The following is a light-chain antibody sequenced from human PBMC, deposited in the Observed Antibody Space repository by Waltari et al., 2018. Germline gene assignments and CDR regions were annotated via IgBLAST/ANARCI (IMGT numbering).Light chain of an antibody. CDR1: SSDVGRYKY. V-gene: IGLV2-14*03. CDR3: SSYTSSKTYV. J-gene: IGLJ1*01. Sequence: QSALTQPASVSGSPGQSITISCTGTSSDVGRYKYVSWYQQNPGKAPKLSIHDVSDRPVWVSNRFSGSKLGNTASLTISGLQAEDEADYYCSSYTSSKTYVVGTGTKVTVL. CDR2: DVS.